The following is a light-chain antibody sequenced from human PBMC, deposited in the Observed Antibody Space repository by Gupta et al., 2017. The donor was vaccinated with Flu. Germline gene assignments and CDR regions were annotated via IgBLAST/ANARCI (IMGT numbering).Light chain of an antibody. V-gene: IGKV3-15*01. Sequence: EIVMTQSPATLSLSPGERATLSCRASQSVSSNLAWYQQKPGQAPRLLIYGASTRATGIPARFSGSGSGKEFTLTISSLQSEDFAVYYCQQYNNWPPGTFGQGTKGEIK. CDR1: QSVSSN. J-gene: IGKJ1*01. CDR2: GAS. CDR3: QQYNNWPPGT.